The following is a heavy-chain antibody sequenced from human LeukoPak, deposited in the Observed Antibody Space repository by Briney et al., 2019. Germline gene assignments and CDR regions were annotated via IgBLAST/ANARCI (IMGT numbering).Heavy chain of an antibody. CDR3: ATDPNYYGSGSWNY. CDR2: FDPEDGET. Sequence: ASVKVSCKVSGYTLTELSMHWVRQAPGKGLEWMGGFDPEDGETIYAQKFQGRVTMTEDTSTDTAYMELSSLRSEDTAVYYCATDPNYYGSGSWNYWGQGTLVTVSS. CDR1: GYTLTELS. J-gene: IGHJ4*02. V-gene: IGHV1-24*01. D-gene: IGHD3-10*01.